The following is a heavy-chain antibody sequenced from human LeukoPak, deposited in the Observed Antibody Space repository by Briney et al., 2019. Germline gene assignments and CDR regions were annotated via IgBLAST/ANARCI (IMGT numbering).Heavy chain of an antibody. V-gene: IGHV4-34*01. CDR2: INHSGST. CDR3: ARAQRGLWSYYFDY. Sequence: SETLSLTCAVYGGSFSGYYWSWIRQPPGKGLEWIGEINHSGSTNYNPSLKSRVTISVDTSKNQFSLKLSSVTAADTAVYYCARAQRGLWSYYFDYWGQGTLVTVSS. D-gene: IGHD4/OR15-4a*01. CDR1: GGSFSGYY. J-gene: IGHJ4*02.